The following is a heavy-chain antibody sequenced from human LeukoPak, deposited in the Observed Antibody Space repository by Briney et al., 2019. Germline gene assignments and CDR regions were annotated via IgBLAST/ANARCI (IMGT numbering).Heavy chain of an antibody. J-gene: IGHJ4*02. CDR3: VRVDNGGNYFDY. Sequence: PSETLSLTCSVSDDSITMYYWTWIRQPPGKGLEWIGSIYHSGSTYYNPSLKSRLTISADTSKNQFSLRLSSVTAADTAVYYCVRVDNGGNYFDYWGQGTLVTVSS. CDR1: DDSITMYY. V-gene: IGHV4-38-2*02. CDR2: IYHSGST. D-gene: IGHD4-23*01.